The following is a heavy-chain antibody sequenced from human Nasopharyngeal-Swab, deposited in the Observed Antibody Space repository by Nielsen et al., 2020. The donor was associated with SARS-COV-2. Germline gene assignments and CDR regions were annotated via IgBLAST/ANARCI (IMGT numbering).Heavy chain of an antibody. CDR2: IDPSDSYS. Sequence: VRQMPGKGLEWMGRIDPSDSYSNYSPSFQGHVTISADKSISTAYLQWSGLKASDTAMYYCARRFHSSSWYTDYDYWGQGTLVTVSS. CDR3: ARRFHSSSWYTDYDY. D-gene: IGHD6-13*01. V-gene: IGHV5-10-1*01. J-gene: IGHJ4*02.